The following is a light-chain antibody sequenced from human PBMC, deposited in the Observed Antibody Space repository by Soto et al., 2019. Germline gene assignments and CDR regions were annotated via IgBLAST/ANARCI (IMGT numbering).Light chain of an antibody. V-gene: IGLV2-14*01. CDR1: SSDVGGYNY. J-gene: IGLJ2*01. Sequence: QSALTQPASVSGSPGQSITISCTGTSSDVGGYNYVSWYQQHPGKAPKLMIYDVSNRPSGVSDRFSGSKSGNTASLTISGLQAEDEDAYYCSSSSSSSTPLVFGGGTKLTVL. CDR3: SSSSSSSTPLV. CDR2: DVS.